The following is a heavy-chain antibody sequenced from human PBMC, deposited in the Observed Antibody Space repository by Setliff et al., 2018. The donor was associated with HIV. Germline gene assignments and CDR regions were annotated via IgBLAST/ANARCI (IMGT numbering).Heavy chain of an antibody. V-gene: IGHV4-4*07. CDR3: ARDQKGYSYGYFDS. CDR1: GDSISGYY. CDR2: MHTSGNT. J-gene: IGHJ4*02. D-gene: IGHD5-18*01. Sequence: LETLSLTCTSSGDSISGYYWSWIRQPAGKGLEWIGRMHTSGNTNYNPSLKSRVTMSVDTSKNQFSLGLSSVTAADTAVYYCARDQKGYSYGYFDSWGQGTLVTVSS.